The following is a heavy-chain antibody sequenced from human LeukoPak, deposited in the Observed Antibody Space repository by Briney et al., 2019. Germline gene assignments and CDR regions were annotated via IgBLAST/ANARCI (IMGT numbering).Heavy chain of an antibody. J-gene: IGHJ4*02. D-gene: IGHD1-26*01. Sequence: TSETLSLTCTVSGGSISNYYWSWIRQPAGKGLEWIGRIYTSGSTNYNPSLKSRVTMSVDTSKNQFSLKLSSVTAADTAVYYCARDLFGIVGATLFHYFDYWGQGTLVTVSS. CDR1: GGSISNYY. CDR2: IYTSGST. V-gene: IGHV4-4*07. CDR3: ARDLFGIVGATLFHYFDY.